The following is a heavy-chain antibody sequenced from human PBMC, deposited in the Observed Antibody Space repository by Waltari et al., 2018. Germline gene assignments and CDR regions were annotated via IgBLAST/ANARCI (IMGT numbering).Heavy chain of an antibody. Sequence: QLQLQESGSGLVKPSETRSPPCRVFGASILTPLNYYWCWLRPPPGKGREGIGRIYNRGSHYYNPSLKSRVTISVDTSKDQFSLKLKDVTAADTAVYYCARLGDSSGYQYSHWFDPWGQGTLVTVSS. D-gene: IGHD3-22*01. V-gene: IGHV4-39*01. J-gene: IGHJ5*02. CDR2: IYNRGSH. CDR1: GASILTPLNYY. CDR3: ARLGDSSGYQYSHWFDP.